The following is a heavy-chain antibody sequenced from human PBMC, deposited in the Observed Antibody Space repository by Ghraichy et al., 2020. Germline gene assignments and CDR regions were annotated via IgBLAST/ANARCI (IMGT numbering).Heavy chain of an antibody. V-gene: IGHV4-30-2*01. D-gene: IGHD1-1*01. J-gene: IGHJ4*02. CDR3: ARDRPGGTFDC. CDR1: GGSISSGGYS. CDR2: IYHSGST. Sequence: SETLSLTCAVSGGSISSGGYSWSWIRQPPGKGLEWIGYIYHSGSTYYNPSLKSRVTVSVDRSKNQFSLKLSSVTAADTAVYYCARDRPGGTFDCWGQGTLVTVSS.